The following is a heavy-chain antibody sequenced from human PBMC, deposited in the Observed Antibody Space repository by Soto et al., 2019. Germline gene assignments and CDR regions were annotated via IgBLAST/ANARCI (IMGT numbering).Heavy chain of an antibody. CDR2: ISGSGGST. D-gene: IGHD6-19*01. CDR3: ARLQRIAVAGNVDY. CDR1: GFTFSSYA. J-gene: IGHJ4*02. V-gene: IGHV3-23*01. Sequence: GGSLRLSCAASGFTFSSYAMSWVRPAPGKGLEWVSAISGSGGSTYYADSVKGRFTISRDNSKNTLYLQMNSLRAEDTAVYYCARLQRIAVAGNVDYWGQGTLVTVS.